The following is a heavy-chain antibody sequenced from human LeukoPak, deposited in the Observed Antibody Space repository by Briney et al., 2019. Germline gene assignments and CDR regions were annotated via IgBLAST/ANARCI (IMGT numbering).Heavy chain of an antibody. J-gene: IGHJ4*02. V-gene: IGHV3-73*01. Sequence: GGSLRLSCAASGFTFSDSAIHWVRQASGKGLEWAGRIRSRVNSYATTYAASVKGRFTISRDDSKNTAYLEMNSLKTEDTAVYFCTRRGTAAAPDDYWGQGALVTVSS. CDR1: GFTFSDSA. D-gene: IGHD6-13*01. CDR3: TRRGTAAAPDDY. CDR2: IRSRVNSYAT.